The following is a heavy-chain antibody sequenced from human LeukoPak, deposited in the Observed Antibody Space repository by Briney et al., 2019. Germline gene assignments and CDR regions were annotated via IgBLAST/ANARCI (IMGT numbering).Heavy chain of an antibody. J-gene: IGHJ4*02. D-gene: IGHD3-10*01. CDR3: ARNYYGSGSYYLY. CDR2: ISGSGGST. CDR1: GFTFSSYA. Sequence: GGSLRLSCAASGFTFSSYAMSWVRQAPGKGLEWVSAISGSGGSTYYADSVKGRFTISRDNSKYTLYLQMNSLRAEDTAVYYCARNYYGSGSYYLYWGQGTLVTVSS. V-gene: IGHV3-23*01.